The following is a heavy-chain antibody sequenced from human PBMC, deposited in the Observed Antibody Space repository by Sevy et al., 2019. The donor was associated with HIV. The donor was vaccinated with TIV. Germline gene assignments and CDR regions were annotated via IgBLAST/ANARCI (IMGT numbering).Heavy chain of an antibody. J-gene: IGHJ6*02. V-gene: IGHV5-51*01. Sequence: GESLKISCKGSGYSFTSYWIGWVRQMPGKGLEWMGIIYPGDSDTRYSPSFQGQVTISADKSISTAYLQWSSLKASDTAMFYCARRGWSGGPESYYYYGMDVWGQGTTVTVSS. CDR3: ARRGWSGGPESYYYYGMDV. CDR1: GYSFTSYW. D-gene: IGHD3-3*01. CDR2: IYPGDSDT.